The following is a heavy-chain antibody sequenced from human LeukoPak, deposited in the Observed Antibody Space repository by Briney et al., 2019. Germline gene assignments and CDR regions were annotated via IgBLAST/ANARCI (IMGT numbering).Heavy chain of an antibody. J-gene: IGHJ3*02. CDR3: ARDPAYSTGWTKNAFDI. Sequence: SQTLSLTCVISGDGVSSNSATWNWIRQSPSRGLEWLGRTYYRSKWYNDFVVSMKSRITINPDTSKNQFSLQLNSVTPEDTAVYYCARDPAYSTGWTKNAFDIWGQGTMVTVSS. CDR2: TYYRSKWYN. D-gene: IGHD6-19*01. CDR1: GDGVSSNSAT. V-gene: IGHV6-1*01.